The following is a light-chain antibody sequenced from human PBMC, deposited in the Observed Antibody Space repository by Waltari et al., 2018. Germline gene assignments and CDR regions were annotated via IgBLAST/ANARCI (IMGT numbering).Light chain of an antibody. CDR2: GAS. CDR1: QGVSRS. CDR3: QHYVRLPVT. V-gene: IGKV3-20*01. J-gene: IGKJ1*01. Sequence: EIVLTQSPGTLSLFPGERATLSCRASQGVSRSLAWYQHKPGQAPRLLIYGASSRATGVPDRFSGSGSGTDFSITISRLEPEDFAVYYCQHYVRLPVTFGQGTKVEIK.